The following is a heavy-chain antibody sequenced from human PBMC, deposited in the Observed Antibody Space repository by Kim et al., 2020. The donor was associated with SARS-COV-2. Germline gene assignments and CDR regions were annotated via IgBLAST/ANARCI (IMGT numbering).Heavy chain of an antibody. Sequence: SETLSLTYTVSGGSISSYYWSWIRQPPGKGLEWIGYIYYSGSTNYNPSLKSRVTISVDTSKNQFSLKLSSVTAADTAVYYCARLEMATMGSLNYYYYGMDVWGQGTTVTVSS. CDR1: GGSISSYY. CDR3: ARLEMATMGSLNYYYYGMDV. D-gene: IGHD5-12*01. CDR2: IYYSGST. V-gene: IGHV4-59*08. J-gene: IGHJ6*02.